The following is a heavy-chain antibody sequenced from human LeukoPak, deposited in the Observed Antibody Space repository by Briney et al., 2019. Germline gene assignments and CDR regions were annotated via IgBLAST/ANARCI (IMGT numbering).Heavy chain of an antibody. CDR2: ISSSSSYI. D-gene: IGHD6-13*01. V-gene: IGHV3-21*01. Sequence: AGGSLRLSCAASGFTFSSYAMNWVRQAPGKGLEWVSSISSSSSYIYYADSVKGRFTISRDNAKNSLYLQMNSLRAEDTAVYYCARDHKTRTYSSSFDYWGQGTLVTVSS. J-gene: IGHJ4*02. CDR3: ARDHKTRTYSSSFDY. CDR1: GFTFSSYA.